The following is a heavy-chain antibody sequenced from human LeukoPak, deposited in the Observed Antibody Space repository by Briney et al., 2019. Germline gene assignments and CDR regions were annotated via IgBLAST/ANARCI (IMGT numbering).Heavy chain of an antibody. CDR1: GFTFSSYA. V-gene: IGHV3-23*01. CDR2: ISGSGGST. CDR3: AKITADGYYYYGMDV. J-gene: IGHJ6*02. Sequence: PGGSLRLSCAASGFTFSSYAMSWVRQAPGKGLEWVSAISGSGGSTYYADSVKGLFTISRDNSKNTLYLQMNSLRAEDTAVYYCAKITADGYYYYGMDVWGQGTTVTVSS. D-gene: IGHD2-8*01.